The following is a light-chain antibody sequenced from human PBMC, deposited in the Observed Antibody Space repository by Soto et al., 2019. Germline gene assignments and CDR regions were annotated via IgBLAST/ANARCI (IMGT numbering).Light chain of an antibody. Sequence: QSALTQPASVSGSPGQSITISCTGTSNDVGGHDYVSWYQQHPGKVPKLMIYDVLRRPSGVSDRFSGSKSGLTASLTISGLRPEDEVDYYCGSYTSSSTLVFGTGTKLTVL. CDR1: SNDVGGHDY. V-gene: IGLV2-14*03. CDR3: GSYTSSSTLV. J-gene: IGLJ1*01. CDR2: DVL.